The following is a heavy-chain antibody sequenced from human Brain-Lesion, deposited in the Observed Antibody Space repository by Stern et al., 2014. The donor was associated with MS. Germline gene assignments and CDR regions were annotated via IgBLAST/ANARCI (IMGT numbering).Heavy chain of an antibody. J-gene: IGHJ6*02. D-gene: IGHD3-3*01. CDR1: GYIFTGYY. Sequence: VQLVESGAEVKKPGASVKVSCKTSGYIFTGYYIHWVRQAPGQGLEWMSWINPNTGAPKYAQKFQGRVTMSRDTSISAAYVELSSLTSDDTAVYYCARDQRGITIFGVVTDYYYLGMDVWGQGTTVTVSS. CDR2: INPNTGAP. V-gene: IGHV1-2*02. CDR3: ARDQRGITIFGVVTDYYYLGMDV.